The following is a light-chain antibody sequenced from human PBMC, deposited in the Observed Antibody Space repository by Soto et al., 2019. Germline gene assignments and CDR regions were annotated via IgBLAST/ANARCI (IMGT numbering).Light chain of an antibody. CDR3: QQYGSSPQT. V-gene: IGKV3-20*01. J-gene: IGKJ1*01. CDR2: GAS. CDR1: QSVSSSY. Sequence: EIVLTQSPGILSLSPEEGATLSCRASQSVSSSYLAWYQQRPGQAPRLLIYGASTRATGIPDRFSGSGSGTDFTLTISRLEPEDFAVYYCQQYGSSPQTFGQGTKVDIK.